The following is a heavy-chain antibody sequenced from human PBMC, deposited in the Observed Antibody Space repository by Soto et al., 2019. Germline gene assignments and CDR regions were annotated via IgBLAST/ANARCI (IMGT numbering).Heavy chain of an antibody. V-gene: IGHV4-59*01. D-gene: IGHD3-22*01. J-gene: IGHJ5*02. Sequence: SETLSLTCTVSGGSISSYYCSWIRQPPGKGLELIGYIYYSGSTNYNPSLKSRVTISVDTSKNQFSLKLSSVTTADTAVYYCARADDSSVYDWFDTWGQGTLHTVSS. CDR3: ARADDSSVYDWFDT. CDR1: GGSISSYY. CDR2: IYYSGST.